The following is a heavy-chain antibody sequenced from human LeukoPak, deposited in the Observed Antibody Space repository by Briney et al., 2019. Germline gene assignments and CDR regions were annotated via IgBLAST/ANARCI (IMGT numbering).Heavy chain of an antibody. V-gene: IGHV3-64*01. CDR3: AESSGLQGGAFDI. CDR2: ISSNGGST. CDR1: GFTFSSYA. D-gene: IGHD6-19*01. Sequence: GGSLRLSCAASGFTFSSYAMHWVRQAPGKGLEYVSAISSNGGSTYYANSVKGRFTISRDNSKNTLYLQMGSLRAEDMAVYYCAESSGLQGGAFDIWGQGTMVTVSS. J-gene: IGHJ3*02.